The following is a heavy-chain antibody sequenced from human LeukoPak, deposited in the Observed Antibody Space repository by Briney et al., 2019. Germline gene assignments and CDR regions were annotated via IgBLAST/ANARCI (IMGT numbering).Heavy chain of an antibody. V-gene: IGHV4-59*01. J-gene: IGHJ4*02. D-gene: IGHD3-22*01. CDR3: ARAGYYYDSSGYLFDY. CDR1: GGSISSYY. Sequence: SETLSLTCTVSGGSISSYYWSWIRQPPGKGLEWIGYIYHSGSTNYNPSLKSRVTISVDTSKNQFSLKLSSVTAADTAVYYCARAGYYYDSSGYLFDYWGQGTLVTVSS. CDR2: IYHSGST.